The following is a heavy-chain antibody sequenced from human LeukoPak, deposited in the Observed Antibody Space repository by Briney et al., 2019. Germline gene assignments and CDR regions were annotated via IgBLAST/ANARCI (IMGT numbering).Heavy chain of an antibody. CDR3: ARTTEGGYTYDYFYYYYMDV. J-gene: IGHJ6*03. CDR1: AESFSDYY. Sequence: SETLSLTCAVYAESFSDYYWSWIRQPPGKGLEWIGEINHSGSTNYNPSLKTRVTISIDTSNNQFSLKLSSVTAADTAVYYCARTTEGGYTYDYFYYYYMDVWGKGTTVTISS. D-gene: IGHD5-18*01. CDR2: INHSGST. V-gene: IGHV4-34*01.